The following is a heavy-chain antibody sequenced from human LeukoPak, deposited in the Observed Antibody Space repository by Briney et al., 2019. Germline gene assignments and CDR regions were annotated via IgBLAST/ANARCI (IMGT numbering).Heavy chain of an antibody. V-gene: IGHV3-23*01. CDR1: GFTFSSYA. D-gene: IGHD6-13*01. J-gene: IGHJ4*02. CDR2: ISGSGDST. CDR3: AKVGRYSSSWYRDY. Sequence: GGSLRLSCAASGFTFSSYAMSWVRQAPGQGLEWVSAISGSGDSTYYADSVKGRFTISRDNSKNTLYLQMNSLRAEDTAVYYCAKVGRYSSSWYRDYWGQGTLVTVSS.